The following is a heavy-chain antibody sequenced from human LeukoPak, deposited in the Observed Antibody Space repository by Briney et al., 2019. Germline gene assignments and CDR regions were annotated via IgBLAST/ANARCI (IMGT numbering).Heavy chain of an antibody. CDR1: GFIFSSYG. CDR3: ASLDYYDSSGYYKGPYYYGMDV. V-gene: IGHV3-30*19. CDR2: ISYDGSNK. J-gene: IGHJ6*02. Sequence: GGSLRLSCAASGFIFSSYGMHWVRQAPGKGLEWVAVISYDGSNKYYADSVKGRFTISRDNSKNTLYLQMNSLRAEDTAVYYCASLDYYDSSGYYKGPYYYGMDVWGQGTTVTVSS. D-gene: IGHD3-22*01.